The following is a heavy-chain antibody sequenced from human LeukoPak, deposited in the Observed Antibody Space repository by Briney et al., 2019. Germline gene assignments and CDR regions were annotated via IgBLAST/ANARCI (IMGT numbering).Heavy chain of an antibody. CDR2: IYYSGST. CDR1: GRSISSSSYY. CDR3: ASGDIVVVPAAMDY. Sequence: PSETLSLTCTVSGRSISSSSYYWGWIRQPPGKGLEWIGSIYYSGSTYYNPSLKSRVTISVDTSKNQFSLKLRSVTAADTAVYYCASGDIVVVPAAMDYWGQGTLVTVS. D-gene: IGHD2-2*01. J-gene: IGHJ4*02. V-gene: IGHV4-39*01.